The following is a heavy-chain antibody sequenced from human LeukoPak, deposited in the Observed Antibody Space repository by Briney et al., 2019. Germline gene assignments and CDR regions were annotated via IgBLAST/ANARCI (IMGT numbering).Heavy chain of an antibody. J-gene: IGHJ3*02. V-gene: IGHV3-49*03. CDR3: SSDWNDSSGVPFDI. D-gene: IGHD3-22*01. Sequence: RSVSLSCSASAFTSGDYAMSRLRQAPGQGLEWVGLIRGKGYGGATEYAASVKGRFTISRDVSKSIAYLELNSLKTEDTAVYYCSSDWNDSSGVPFDIWGQGTMVTVSS. CDR1: AFTSGDYA. CDR2: IRGKGYGGAT.